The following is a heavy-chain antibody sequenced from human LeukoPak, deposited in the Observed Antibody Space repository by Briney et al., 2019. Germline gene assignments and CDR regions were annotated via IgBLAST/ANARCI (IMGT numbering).Heavy chain of an antibody. Sequence: ASVTVSCKASGYTFTDYYMHWLRQAAGQGLDWMEWINPNSGGTNYAQKFQGRVTMTRDTSISTAYMELSRLRSDDTAVYYCARDSGDTAMGAGGYWGQGTLVTVSS. D-gene: IGHD5-18*01. V-gene: IGHV1-2*02. CDR2: INPNSGGT. CDR3: ARDSGDTAMGAGGY. CDR1: GYTFTDYY. J-gene: IGHJ4*02.